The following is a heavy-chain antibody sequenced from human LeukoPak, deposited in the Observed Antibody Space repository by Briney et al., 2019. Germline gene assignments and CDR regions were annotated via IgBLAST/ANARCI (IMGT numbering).Heavy chain of an antibody. CDR2: INHSGST. D-gene: IGHD6-19*01. V-gene: IGHV4-34*01. J-gene: IGHJ4*02. Sequence: SETLSLTCAVYGGSFSGYYWSWIRQPPGEGLEWIGEINHSGSTNYNPSLKSRVTISVDTSKNQFSLKLSSVTAADTAVYYCARGRIAVAGTLVDYWGQGTLVTVSS. CDR1: GGSFSGYY. CDR3: ARGRIAVAGTLVDY.